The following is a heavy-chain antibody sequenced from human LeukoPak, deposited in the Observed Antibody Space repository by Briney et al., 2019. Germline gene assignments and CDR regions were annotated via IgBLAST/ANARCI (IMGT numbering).Heavy chain of an antibody. J-gene: IGHJ4*02. CDR1: SASLNSSSYY. V-gene: IGHV4-39*01. CDR2: FYYSGSP. CDR3: ARHRCGSISCSFDY. Sequence: SDTLSLTCTVSSASLNSSSYYWGWIRQPPGKGLERIGSFYYSGSPYYNLSLKSRHTISVDTSKDQFSLKLSSVTAADTALYYCARHRCGSISCSFDYWGQGTLVTVSS. D-gene: IGHD2-2*01.